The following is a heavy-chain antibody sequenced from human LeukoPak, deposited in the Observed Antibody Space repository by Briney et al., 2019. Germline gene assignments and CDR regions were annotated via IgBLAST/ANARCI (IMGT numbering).Heavy chain of an antibody. CDR1: GYTFTGYY. CDR3: ARDQGSLTRSWYTGY. J-gene: IGHJ4*02. V-gene: IGHV1-2*06. D-gene: IGHD6-13*01. CDR2: INPNSGGT. Sequence: ASVKVSCKASGYTFTGYYMHWVRQAPGQGLEWMVRINPNSGGTNYAQKFQGRVTMTRDTSISTAYMELSRLRSDDTAVYYCARDQGSLTRSWYTGYWGQGTQVTVSS.